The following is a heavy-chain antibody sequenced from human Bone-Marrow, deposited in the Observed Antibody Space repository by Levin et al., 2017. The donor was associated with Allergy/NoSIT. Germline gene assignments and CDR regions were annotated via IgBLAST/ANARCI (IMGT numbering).Heavy chain of an antibody. J-gene: IGHJ6*02. CDR1: GGSVGSGSFY. V-gene: IGHV4-61*01. Sequence: SETLSLTCTVSGGSVGSGSFYWSWIRQTPGKGLEWIGHIYHSGTTNYSPSLASRVTISIDTSKNQFSLRLTSVTAADTAVYYCARDPFGAPPYYYYGVDVWGQGATVTVSS. D-gene: IGHD3-3*01. CDR2: IYHSGTT. CDR3: ARDPFGAPPYYYYGVDV.